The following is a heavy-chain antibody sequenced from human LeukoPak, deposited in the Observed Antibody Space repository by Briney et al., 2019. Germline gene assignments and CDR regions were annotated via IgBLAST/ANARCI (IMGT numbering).Heavy chain of an antibody. Sequence: GASVKVSCKASGYTFTDYYMHWVRQAPGQGLEWMGWINPNSGGTNYAQNFQGRVTMTRDTSISTAYVDLSRLRSDDTAVYYCARMFYYGSGSYLLYWGQGTLVTVSS. V-gene: IGHV1-2*02. CDR1: GYTFTDYY. J-gene: IGHJ4*02. CDR3: ARMFYYGSGSYLLY. D-gene: IGHD3-10*01. CDR2: INPNSGGT.